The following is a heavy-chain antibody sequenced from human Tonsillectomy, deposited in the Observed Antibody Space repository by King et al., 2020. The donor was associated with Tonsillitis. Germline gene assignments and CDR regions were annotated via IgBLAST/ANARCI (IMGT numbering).Heavy chain of an antibody. J-gene: IGHJ5*02. CDR3: CTGGHYFAA. CDR1: EYSFSNSW. CDR2: IKSKSDGGTT. V-gene: IGHV3-15*01. D-gene: IGHD3-22*01. Sequence: VQLVESGGGLVKPGGSLRLSCVGSEYSFSNSWMSWVRQAPGKGLEWVGRIKSKSDGGTTDYAAPVKGRFIISRDGSKNKLYLQMDSLRTEDTAVYYCCTGGHYFAAWGQGSLVTVAS.